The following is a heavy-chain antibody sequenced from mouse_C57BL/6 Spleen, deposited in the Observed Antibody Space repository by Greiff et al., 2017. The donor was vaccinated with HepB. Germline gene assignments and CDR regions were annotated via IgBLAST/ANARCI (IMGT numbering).Heavy chain of an antibody. CDR2: IDPSDSYT. CDR1: GYTFTSYW. V-gene: IGHV1-69*01. CDR3: ARTVALNYYAMDY. J-gene: IGHJ4*01. D-gene: IGHD1-1*01. Sequence: QVQLQQPGAELVMPGASVKLSCKASGYTFTSYWMHWVKQRPGQGLEWIGEIDPSDSYTNYNQKFKGKSTLTVDKSSSTAYMQLSSLTSEDSAVYYCARTVALNYYAMDYWGQGTSVTVSS.